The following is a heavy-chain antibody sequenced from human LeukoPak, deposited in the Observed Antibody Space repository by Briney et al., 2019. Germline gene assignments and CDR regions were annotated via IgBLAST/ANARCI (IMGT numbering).Heavy chain of an antibody. D-gene: IGHD3-10*01. CDR3: ARGRVLLWFGELYYFDY. J-gene: IGHJ4*02. CDR1: GGSFSGYY. CDR2: INHSGST. V-gene: IGHV4-34*01. Sequence: PSETLSLTCAVYGGSFSGYYWSWIRQPPGKGLEWIGEINHSGSTSYNPSLKSRVTISVDTSKNQFSLKLSSVTAADTAVYYCARGRVLLWFGELYYFDYWGQGTLVTVSS.